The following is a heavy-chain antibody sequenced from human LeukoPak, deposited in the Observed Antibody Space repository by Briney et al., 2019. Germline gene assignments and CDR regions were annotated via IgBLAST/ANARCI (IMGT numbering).Heavy chain of an antibody. CDR2: LNPNSGDT. CDR1: GYTFTDYY. V-gene: IGHV1-2*02. D-gene: IGHD1-26*01. Sequence: ASVKVSCKASGYTFTDYYIHWVRQAPGQGLEWMGWLNPNSGDTNYAQRFQGRVTMTSGTSTKTAYMELSRLTSDDTAMYYCARHRSSRGSDFDYWGQGTLVTVSS. CDR3: ARHRSSRGSDFDY. J-gene: IGHJ4*02.